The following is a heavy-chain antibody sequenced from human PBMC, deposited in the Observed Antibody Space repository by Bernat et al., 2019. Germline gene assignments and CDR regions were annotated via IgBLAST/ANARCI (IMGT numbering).Heavy chain of an antibody. V-gene: IGHV3-33*01. CDR1: GFTFSSYG. D-gene: IGHD6-19*01. CDR3: AREVSGGWSYYYYGMDV. Sequence: QVQLVESGGGVVQPGRSLRLSCAASGFTFSSYGMHWVRQAPGKGLEWVAVIWYDGSNKYYADSVKGRFTISRDNSKNTLYLQMNSLRAEDTAVYYCAREVSGGWSYYYYGMDVWGQGTTVTVSS. J-gene: IGHJ6*02. CDR2: IWYDGSNK.